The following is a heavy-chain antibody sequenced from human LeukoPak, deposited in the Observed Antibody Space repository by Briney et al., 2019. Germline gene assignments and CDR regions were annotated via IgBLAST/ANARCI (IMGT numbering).Heavy chain of an antibody. Sequence: SETLSLTSAVYGGPFSGYYWSWIRQPPGKGLEWIGEINHSGITNYNPSLKSRVTISVDTSKNQFSLKLSSVTAADTAVYYCARGGYFGSGSYFNSGSYYNYYFDPWGQGTLVTVSS. CDR1: GGPFSGYY. J-gene: IGHJ5*02. D-gene: IGHD3-10*01. CDR3: ARGGYFGSGSYFNSGSYYNYYFDP. CDR2: INHSGIT. V-gene: IGHV4-34*01.